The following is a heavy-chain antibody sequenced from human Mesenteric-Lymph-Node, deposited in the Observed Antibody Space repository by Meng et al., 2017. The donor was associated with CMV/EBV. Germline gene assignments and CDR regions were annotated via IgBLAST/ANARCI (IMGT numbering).Heavy chain of an antibody. Sequence: GGDLRLSCKGSGYSFTSYWIGWVRQAPGKGLEWVAVISYDGSNKYYADSVKGRFTISRDNSKNTLYLQMNSLRAEDTAVYYCARCSSWYCYFDYWGQGTLVTVSS. V-gene: IGHV3-30*19. CDR1: GYSFTSYW. J-gene: IGHJ4*02. CDR2: ISYDGSNK. CDR3: ARCSSWYCYFDY. D-gene: IGHD6-13*01.